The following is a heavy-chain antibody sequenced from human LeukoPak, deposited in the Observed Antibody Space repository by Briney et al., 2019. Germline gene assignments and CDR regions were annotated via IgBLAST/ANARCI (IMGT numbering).Heavy chain of an antibody. D-gene: IGHD1-1*01. Sequence: GGSLRLSCAASGFTFSRYWMTWVRQAPGKGLEWVANIKKDGSENYYAASEKGRLTISRDNTKHSLYLQLNSLSVEDTAVSTCARQRYSDYWGQGTLVTVSS. CDR2: IKKDGSEN. CDR3: ARQRYSDY. CDR1: GFTFSRYW. V-gene: IGHV3-7*01. J-gene: IGHJ4*02.